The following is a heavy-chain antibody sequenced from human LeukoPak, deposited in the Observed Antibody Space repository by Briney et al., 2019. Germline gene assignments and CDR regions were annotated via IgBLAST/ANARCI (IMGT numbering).Heavy chain of an antibody. D-gene: IGHD2-2*01. Sequence: QPGGSLRLSCAASGFTFDDYAMHWVRQAPGKGLEWVSLISWDGGSTYYADSVKGRFTISRDNSKNSLYLQMNSLRAEDTALYYCAKDYPEPPAAPGWYYYYMDVWGKGTTVTVSS. CDR1: GFTFDDYA. J-gene: IGHJ6*03. V-gene: IGHV3-43D*03. CDR3: AKDYPEPPAAPGWYYYYMDV. CDR2: ISWDGGST.